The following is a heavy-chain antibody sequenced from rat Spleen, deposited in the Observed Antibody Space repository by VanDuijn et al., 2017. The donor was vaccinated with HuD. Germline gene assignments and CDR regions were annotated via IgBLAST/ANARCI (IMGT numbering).Heavy chain of an antibody. CDR1: GYSITSSYR. CDR3: ARWGAAISTPHYDGTYYDH. V-gene: IGHV3-3*01. CDR2: INGAGST. Sequence: EVQLQESGPGLVKPSQSLSLTCSVTGYSITSSYRWNWIRKFPGNKLEWMGYINGAGSTNYNPSLKGRISITRDTSKNQFFLQVNSVTTEDTGTYYCARWGAAISTPHYDGTYYDHWGQGVMVTVSS. D-gene: IGHD1-12*02. J-gene: IGHJ2*01.